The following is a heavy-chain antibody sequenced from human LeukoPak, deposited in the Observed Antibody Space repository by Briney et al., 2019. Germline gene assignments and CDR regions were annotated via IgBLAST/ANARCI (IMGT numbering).Heavy chain of an antibody. J-gene: IGHJ6*02. Sequence: PGGSLRLSCAASGFTVSSNYMSWVRQAPGKGLEWVSVIYSGGSTYYADSVKGRFTISRDNSKNTLYLQMNSLRAEDTAVYYCARSELWSNTYYYYGMDVWGQGTTVTVSS. CDR3: ARSELWSNTYYYYGMDV. CDR1: GFTVSSNY. D-gene: IGHD5-18*01. CDR2: IYSGGST. V-gene: IGHV3-66*01.